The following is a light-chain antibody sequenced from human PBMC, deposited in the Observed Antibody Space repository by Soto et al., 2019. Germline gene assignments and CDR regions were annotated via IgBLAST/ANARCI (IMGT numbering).Light chain of an antibody. J-gene: IGKJ1*01. CDR3: QQSYSTTWA. CDR2: TAS. CDR1: QTISSY. V-gene: IGKV1-39*01. Sequence: DIQMTQSPSSLSASVGDRVTITCRASQTISSYLNWYQQKPGKAPKLLIYTASSLQSGVPSRFSGSGSETEFTLTISSLQPDDFATYSCQQSYSTTWAFGQGTKVDIK.